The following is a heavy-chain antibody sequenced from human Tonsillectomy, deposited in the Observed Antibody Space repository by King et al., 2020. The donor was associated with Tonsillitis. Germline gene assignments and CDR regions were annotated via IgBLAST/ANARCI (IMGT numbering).Heavy chain of an antibody. CDR3: AKDPTYYKTTYYFDY. CDR1: GFTFSSYA. CDR2: ISGGGGSK. D-gene: IGHD3-10*01. Sequence: VQLVESGGGLVQPGGSLRVSCAASGFTFSSYAMSWVRQAPGKGLEWVSIISGGGGSKYYADSVKGRFTISRDNSKNTLYLQMNSLRVEDTAVYYCAKDPTYYKTTYYFDYWGQGTLVTVSS. J-gene: IGHJ4*02. V-gene: IGHV3-23*04.